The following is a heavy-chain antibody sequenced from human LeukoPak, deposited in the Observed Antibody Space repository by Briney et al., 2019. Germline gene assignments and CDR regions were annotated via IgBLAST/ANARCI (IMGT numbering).Heavy chain of an antibody. Sequence: PSETLSLTCAVYGGSFSGYFWSWIRQPPGKGLEWIGEINHSGSTNYNPSLKSRVTISVDTSKNQFSLKLSSVTAADTAVYYCARGRWFDPWGQGTLVTVSS. CDR2: INHSGST. CDR3: ARGRWFDP. J-gene: IGHJ5*02. CDR1: GGSFSGYF. V-gene: IGHV4-34*01.